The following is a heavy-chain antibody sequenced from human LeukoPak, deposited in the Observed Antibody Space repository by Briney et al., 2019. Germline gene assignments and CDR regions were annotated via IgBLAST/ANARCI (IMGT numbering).Heavy chain of an antibody. Sequence: SQTLSLTCAISGDSVSSNSAAWNWIRQSPSRGLEWLGRTYYRSKWYNDYAVSVKSRITINPDTSKNQFSLKLSSVTAADTAVYYCASRLGGPTGWDDAFDIWGQGTMVTVSS. CDR3: ASRLGGPTGWDDAFDI. CDR1: GDSVSSNSAA. V-gene: IGHV6-1*01. CDR2: TYYRSKWYN. D-gene: IGHD3-10*01. J-gene: IGHJ3*02.